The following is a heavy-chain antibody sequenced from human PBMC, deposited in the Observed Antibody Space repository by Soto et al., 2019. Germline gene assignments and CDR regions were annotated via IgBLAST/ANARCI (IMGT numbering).Heavy chain of an antibody. Sequence: GSLSLSCAASEFPFSNYGMNWVSQAPGKGLEWVSGISTNGDTANYADSVKGRFTISRDNSKNALYMQMNGLRPEDTAVYYCAKDLSRWPHYAFDSWGQGTLVTSPQ. J-gene: IGHJ5*01. CDR3: AKDLSRWPHYAFDS. CDR1: EFPFSNYG. V-gene: IGHV3-23*01. D-gene: IGHD4-17*01. CDR2: ISTNGDTA.